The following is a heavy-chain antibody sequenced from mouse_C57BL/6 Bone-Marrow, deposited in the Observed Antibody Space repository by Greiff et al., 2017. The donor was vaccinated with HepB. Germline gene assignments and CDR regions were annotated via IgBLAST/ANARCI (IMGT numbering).Heavy chain of an antibody. J-gene: IGHJ3*01. Sequence: VQLQQSGASVKISCTASGSAFSSYWMNWVKQRPGKGLEWSGQIYPGDGDTNYNGKFKGKATLTADKSSSTAYMQLSSLTSEDSAVYCWARQLGLRGFAYWGQGTLVTVSA. CDR2: IYPGDGDT. V-gene: IGHV1-80*01. CDR1: GSAFSSYW. CDR3: ARQLGLRGFAY. D-gene: IGHD3-1*01.